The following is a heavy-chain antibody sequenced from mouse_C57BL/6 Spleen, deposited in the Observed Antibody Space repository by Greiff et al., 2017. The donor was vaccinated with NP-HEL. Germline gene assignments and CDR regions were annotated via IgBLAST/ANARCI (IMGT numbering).Heavy chain of an antibody. D-gene: IGHD1-1*01. J-gene: IGHJ1*03. CDR1: GFNIKDYC. V-gene: IGHV14-2*01. CDR3: DRGTTVVYWYFGV. Sequence: EVQLQQSGAELVKPGASVKLSCTASGFNIKDYCMHWVKQRPEQGLEWIGGIDPADGDTKYAPQFQGKATMTADTSSNTAYLQLSSLTSEDTAVYYCDRGTTVVYWYFGVWGTGTTVTVA. CDR2: IDPADGDT.